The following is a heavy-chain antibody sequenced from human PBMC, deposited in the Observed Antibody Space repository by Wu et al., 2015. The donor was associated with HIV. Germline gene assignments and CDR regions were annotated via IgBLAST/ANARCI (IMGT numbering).Heavy chain of an antibody. CDR1: GYTFTSYG. CDR2: ISAYNGHT. Sequence: QVQLVQSGAEVKKPGASVKVSCKASGYTFTSYGISWVRQAPGQGLEWMGWISAYNGHTNYAQNLQGRVTMTTDTSTSTAYMELRSLRSDDTAVYYCARDRWLQPYYYDSTSYGMDVWGQGTTVTVSS. J-gene: IGHJ6*02. CDR3: ARDRWLQPYYYDSTSYGMDV. D-gene: IGHD3-22*01. V-gene: IGHV1-18*01.